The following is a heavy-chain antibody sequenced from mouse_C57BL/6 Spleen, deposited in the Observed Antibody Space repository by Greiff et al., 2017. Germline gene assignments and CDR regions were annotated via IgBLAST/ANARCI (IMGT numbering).Heavy chain of an antibody. J-gene: IGHJ4*01. Sequence: EVKLVESGGGLLKPGGSLKFSCAASGFTFSSYAMSWVRQTPEKRLEWVATISDGGSYTYYPDNVKGRFTISRDNAKNNLYLQMSHLKSEDAAMYYCARDRGIYYYGSSYRDAMGYWGQGTSVTVSS. D-gene: IGHD1-1*01. CDR1: GFTFSSYA. CDR3: ARDRGIYYYGSSYRDAMGY. V-gene: IGHV5-4*01. CDR2: ISDGGSYT.